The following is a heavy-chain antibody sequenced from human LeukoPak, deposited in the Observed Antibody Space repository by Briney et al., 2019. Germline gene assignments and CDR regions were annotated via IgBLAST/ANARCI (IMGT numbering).Heavy chain of an antibody. CDR3: ARVFYYGSGTFDL. CDR1: GRSLSSYY. J-gene: IGHJ2*01. D-gene: IGHD3-10*01. V-gene: IGHV4-59*01. CDR2: IYYSGSS. Sequence: SEALSLTCTVSGRSLSSYYWSWIRQPPRKGLEWIGYIYYSGSSTYNPSLRSRVTISVETSKIQLSLRLSSVTAADTAVYYCARVFYYGSGTFDLWGRGTLVTVS.